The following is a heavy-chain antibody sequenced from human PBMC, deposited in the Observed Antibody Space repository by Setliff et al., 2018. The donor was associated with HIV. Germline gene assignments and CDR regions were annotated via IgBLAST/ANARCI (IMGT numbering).Heavy chain of an antibody. CDR3: ARERENIRYFDWLVHLDAIDI. J-gene: IGHJ3*02. D-gene: IGHD3-9*01. Sequence: ASVKVSCKASGYTFINYAIHWVRQAPGHRLEWMGWINSDKGNTKYSQKFQGRITITRDTSASTAYMELRSLRSDDTAVYYCARERENIRYFDWLVHLDAIDIWGQGTMVTVSS. CDR2: INSDKGNT. CDR1: GYTFINYA. V-gene: IGHV1-3*01.